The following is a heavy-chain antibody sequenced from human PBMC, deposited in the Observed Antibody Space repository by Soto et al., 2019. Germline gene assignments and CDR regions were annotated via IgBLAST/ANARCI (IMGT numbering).Heavy chain of an antibody. CDR2: MYNTGST. CDR1: GGTISRYY. Sequence: QVQLQESGPGLVKPSETLSLTCTVSGGTISRYYWSWIRQPPGKGLEWIGYMYNTGSTVYNPSFQSRVTISVDTSKNQFSAKLNSGTAADTAVYYCGRDLWGYCGTDCYPLDVWGQGTTVTVSS. D-gene: IGHD2-21*02. V-gene: IGHV4-59*01. CDR3: GRDLWGYCGTDCYPLDV. J-gene: IGHJ6*02.